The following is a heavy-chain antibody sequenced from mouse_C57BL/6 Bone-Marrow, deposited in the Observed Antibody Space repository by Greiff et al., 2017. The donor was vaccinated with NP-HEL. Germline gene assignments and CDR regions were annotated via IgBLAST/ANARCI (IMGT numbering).Heavy chain of an antibody. D-gene: IGHD1-1*01. J-gene: IGHJ2*01. CDR2: IDPENGDT. Sequence: EVKVVESGAELVRPGASVKLSCTASGFNIKDDYMHWVKQRPEQGLEWIGWIDPENGDTEYASKFQGKATITADTSSNTAYLQLSSLTSEDTAVYYCTKRVYYYAYFDYWGQGTTLTVSS. V-gene: IGHV14-4*01. CDR1: GFNIKDDY. CDR3: TKRVYYYAYFDY.